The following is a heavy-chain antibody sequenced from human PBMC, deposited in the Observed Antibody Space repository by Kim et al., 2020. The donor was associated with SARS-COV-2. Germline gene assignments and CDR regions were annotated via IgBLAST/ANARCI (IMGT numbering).Heavy chain of an antibody. J-gene: IGHJ6*02. D-gene: IGHD6-25*01. Sequence: GKGRFTISRDNSKNTLYLQMNSLRAEDTAVYYCAKGQFVSGAYYYGMDVWGQGTTVTVSS. V-gene: IGHV3-23*01. CDR3: AKGQFVSGAYYYGMDV.